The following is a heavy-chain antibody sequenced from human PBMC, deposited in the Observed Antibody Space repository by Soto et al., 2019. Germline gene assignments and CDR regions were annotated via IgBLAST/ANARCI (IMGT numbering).Heavy chain of an antibody. Sequence: PGESLKISCAASGFTFSSYWMHWVRQAPGKGLVWVSRINSDGSSTSYADSVKGRFTISRDNAKNTLYLQMNSLRAEDTAVYYCAREYHYYGSGRNYYYGMDVWGQGTTVTVSS. CDR3: AREYHYYGSGRNYYYGMDV. CDR1: GFTFSSYW. J-gene: IGHJ6*02. D-gene: IGHD3-10*01. CDR2: INSDGSST. V-gene: IGHV3-74*01.